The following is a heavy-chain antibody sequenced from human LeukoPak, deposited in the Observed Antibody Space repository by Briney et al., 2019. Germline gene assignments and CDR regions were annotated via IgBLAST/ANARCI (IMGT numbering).Heavy chain of an antibody. D-gene: IGHD5-12*01. V-gene: IGHV5-51*01. J-gene: IGHJ4*02. Sequence: GESLKLSCKGSGYRFTDYWIAWVRQMPGKGLEWMGIVYPSNSETRYSPPFEGQVTISADKSISTGYLQWSSLKASDTAMYFCARHRYSGSDTQGFDYWGQGTLVTVSS. CDR1: GYRFTDYW. CDR2: VYPSNSET. CDR3: ARHRYSGSDTQGFDY.